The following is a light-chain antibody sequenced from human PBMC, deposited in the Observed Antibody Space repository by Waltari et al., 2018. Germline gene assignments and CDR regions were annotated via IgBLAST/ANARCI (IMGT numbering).Light chain of an antibody. Sequence: EVVLTQSPGTLSLSPGERATLSCRASQSIDSSYLSWYQQKPGQAPRLLIYDASTRATGIPDRFSGSGSGTDFTLTISGLEPEDFAIYYCQQFGGSPLYTFGQGTKLEIK. CDR1: QSIDSSY. V-gene: IGKV3-20*01. CDR3: QQFGGSPLYT. J-gene: IGKJ2*01. CDR2: DAS.